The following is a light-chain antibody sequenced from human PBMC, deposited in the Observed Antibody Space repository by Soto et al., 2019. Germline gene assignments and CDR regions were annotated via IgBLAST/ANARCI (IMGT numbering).Light chain of an antibody. Sequence: DIQMTQSPSSLSASVGDSVTITCRASQSISTYLNWYQQMPGKAPNLLIYAASSLQSGVPSRFSGSGSGTDFTLTISSLQPEDFGTYYCQQSYSTPRAVGGGTKVDIK. CDR3: QQSYSTPRA. CDR1: QSISTY. J-gene: IGKJ4*01. V-gene: IGKV1-39*01. CDR2: AAS.